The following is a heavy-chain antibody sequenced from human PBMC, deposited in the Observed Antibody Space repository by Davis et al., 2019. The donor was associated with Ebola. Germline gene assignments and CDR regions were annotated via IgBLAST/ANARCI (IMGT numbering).Heavy chain of an antibody. J-gene: IGHJ4*02. Sequence: MPSETLSLTCTVSGGSISSNYWSWIRQPPGKGLEWIGYISYSGSTNYNPSLNSRVTISADTPKNQFSLRLRSVTAADTAVYYCARWGSSTWYRTLDFWGQGTLVTVSS. D-gene: IGHD6-13*01. CDR3: ARWGSSTWYRTLDF. V-gene: IGHV4-59*01. CDR2: ISYSGST. CDR1: GGSISSNY.